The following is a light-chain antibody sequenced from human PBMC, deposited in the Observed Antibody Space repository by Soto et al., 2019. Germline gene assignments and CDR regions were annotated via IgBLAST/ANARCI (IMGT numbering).Light chain of an antibody. CDR3: QQYNSYPGYT. V-gene: IGKV1-5*03. Sequence: DIQMTQSPSTLSASVGDRVTITCRASQSISSWLAWYQQKPGKAPKLLIYKASSLESGVPSRFSGSGSGTEFTLTISSLQPDDFATYYCQQYNSYPGYTFGGGTKVEIK. J-gene: IGKJ4*01. CDR2: KAS. CDR1: QSISSW.